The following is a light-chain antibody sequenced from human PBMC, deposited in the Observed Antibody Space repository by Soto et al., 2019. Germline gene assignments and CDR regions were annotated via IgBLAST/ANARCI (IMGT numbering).Light chain of an antibody. J-gene: IGKJ2*01. Sequence: DIQMTQSPYTLSASVGDRATITCRASQHITTWLAWYQQKSGKAPKLLMYDASSLESGVPSRFSGSTSGTEFPLTISSVQPGDVATYYCQQYHSYPYTFGQGTKLEIK. CDR2: DAS. V-gene: IGKV1-5*01. CDR1: QHITTW. CDR3: QQYHSYPYT.